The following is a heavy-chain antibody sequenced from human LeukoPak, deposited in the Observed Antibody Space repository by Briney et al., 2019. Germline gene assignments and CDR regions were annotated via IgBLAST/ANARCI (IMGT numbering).Heavy chain of an antibody. Sequence: SGGPLKLSCAASGFTFSGSAMHWVRQASGKGLEWVGRIRSKANSYATAYAASVIGRFTISSDDSKNTAYLQMNSLKTEDTAVYYCTRHYYGSGSYYKWDYYYYGMDVWGQGTTVTVSS. J-gene: IGHJ6*02. V-gene: IGHV3-73*01. D-gene: IGHD3-10*01. CDR1: GFTFSGSA. CDR2: IRSKANSYAT. CDR3: TRHYYGSGSYYKWDYYYYGMDV.